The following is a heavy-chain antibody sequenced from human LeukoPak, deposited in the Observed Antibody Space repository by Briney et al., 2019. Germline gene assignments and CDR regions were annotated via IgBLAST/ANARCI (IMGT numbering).Heavy chain of an antibody. CDR1: GGSISSHY. J-gene: IGHJ5*02. Sequence: KASETLSLTCTVSGGSISSHYWSWIRQAPGKGLEWIGYLFYGGGTTYNSSLKSRVTISVDSSKNQFSLKARSVTAADTAVYYCARGTTTAAFNWFDPWGQGTLVTVSS. V-gene: IGHV4-59*11. D-gene: IGHD4-11*01. CDR3: ARGTTTAAFNWFDP. CDR2: LFYGGGT.